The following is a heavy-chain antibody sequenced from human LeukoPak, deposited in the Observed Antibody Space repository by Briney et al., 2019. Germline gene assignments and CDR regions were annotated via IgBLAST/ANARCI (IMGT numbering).Heavy chain of an antibody. D-gene: IGHD6-19*01. CDR1: GGSISRYY. CDR2: IYTSGST. CDR3: ARGLSSGWYVDY. V-gene: IGHV4-4*07. Sequence: TSETLSLTCTVSGGSISRYYWSWIRQPAGKGLEWIGRIYTSGSTNYNPSLKSRVTMSVDTSKNQFSLKLSSVTAADTAVYYCARGLSSGWYVDYWGQGTLVTVSS. J-gene: IGHJ4*02.